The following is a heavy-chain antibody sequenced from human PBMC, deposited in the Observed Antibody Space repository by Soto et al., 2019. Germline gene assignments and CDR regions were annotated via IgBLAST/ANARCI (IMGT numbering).Heavy chain of an antibody. V-gene: IGHV4-39*01. Sequence: SETLSLTCSVSGGSISSSSYYWGWIRQPPGKGLERIGSIYYSGSTYYNPSLKSRVTISVDTSKNQFSLKLSSVTAADTAVYYCARRAEDYVWGSYRYNAEEDIDYWGQGTLVTVSS. CDR2: IYYSGST. CDR3: ARRAEDYVWGSYRYNAEEDIDY. D-gene: IGHD3-16*02. CDR1: GGSISSSSYY. J-gene: IGHJ4*02.